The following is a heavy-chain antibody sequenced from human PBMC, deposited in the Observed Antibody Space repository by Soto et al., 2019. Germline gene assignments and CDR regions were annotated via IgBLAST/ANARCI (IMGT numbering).Heavy chain of an antibody. Sequence: QVQLQESGPGLVKPSQTLSLTCTVSGGSISSGGYYWSWIRQHPGKGLEWIGYIYYSGSTYYNPSLSSRVTISVDTSKNQCSLKLSSVTAADTAVYYCARVVSTYCSGGSCYSLWFDPWGQGTLVTVSS. V-gene: IGHV4-31*03. J-gene: IGHJ5*02. CDR1: GGSISSGGYY. CDR3: ARVVSTYCSGGSCYSLWFDP. D-gene: IGHD2-15*01. CDR2: IYYSGST.